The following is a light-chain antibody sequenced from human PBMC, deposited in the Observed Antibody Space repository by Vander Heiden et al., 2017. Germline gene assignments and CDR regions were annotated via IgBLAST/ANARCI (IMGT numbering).Light chain of an antibody. CDR1: QSVSNW. J-gene: IGKJ2*01. V-gene: IGKV1-5*03. CDR3: QQGNDYPYT. Sequence: DIQMSQFPSTLSASVGDRVSITCRASQSVSNWLAWYQQKPGKAPKLLIYKASSLESGVPSRFSGSGSGTEFTLTITSLQPDDFATYYCQQGNDYPYTFGQGTTLEIK. CDR2: KAS.